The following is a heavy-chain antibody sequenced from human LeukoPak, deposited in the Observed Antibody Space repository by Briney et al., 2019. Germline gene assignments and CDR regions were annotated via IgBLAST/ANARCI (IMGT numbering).Heavy chain of an antibody. CDR3: ARAANWGPFDY. Sequence: SETLSLTCTVSGGSISSYYWSWIRQPPGKGLEWIGYIYYSGSTNYNPSLKSRVTIPVDTSKNQFSLKLSSVTAADTAVYYCARAANWGPFDYWGQGTLVTVSS. CDR1: GGSISSYY. J-gene: IGHJ4*02. CDR2: IYYSGST. D-gene: IGHD7-27*01. V-gene: IGHV4-59*01.